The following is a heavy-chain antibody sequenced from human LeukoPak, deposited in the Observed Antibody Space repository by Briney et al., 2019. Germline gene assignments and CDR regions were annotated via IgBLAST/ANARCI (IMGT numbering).Heavy chain of an antibody. J-gene: IGHJ4*02. CDR1: GYTFTSYD. Sequence: ASVKVSCKASGYTFTSYDINWVRQATGQGLEWMGWMNPNSGNTGYAQKFQGRVTMTRNTSISTAYMELSSLRSEDTAVYYCAIWGYYYDSSGSSAGYFDYWGLGTLVTVSS. CDR3: AIWGYYYDSSGSSAGYFDY. D-gene: IGHD3-22*01. CDR2: MNPNSGNT. V-gene: IGHV1-8*01.